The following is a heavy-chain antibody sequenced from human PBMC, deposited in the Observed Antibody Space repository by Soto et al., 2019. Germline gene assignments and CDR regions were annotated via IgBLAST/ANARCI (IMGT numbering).Heavy chain of an antibody. D-gene: IGHD2-8*02. CDR3: ARDVSLVFDP. Sequence: GGSLRLSCVASGFTLSSYWMYWVRQAPGKGLVWVSHINNDGSNTNYADSVKGRFTISRDNAKNTLYLQMNSLRAEDTAVYYCARDVSLVFDPWGQGTLVTVSS. CDR2: INNDGSNT. CDR1: GFTLSSYW. J-gene: IGHJ5*02. V-gene: IGHV3-74*01.